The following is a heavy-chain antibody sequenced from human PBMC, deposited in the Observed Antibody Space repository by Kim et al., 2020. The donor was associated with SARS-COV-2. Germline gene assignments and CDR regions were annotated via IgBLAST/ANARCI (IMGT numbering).Heavy chain of an antibody. Sequence: GGSLRLSCTVSGFTFSSYAMTWVRQAPGKGLEWVSGISAGGDRTYYADSVKGRFTISRDNSKNTLYLQITTRSAEDTALYYCAKAGQRLVGGYFDYWGQGTLVTVSS. CDR2: ISAGGDRT. D-gene: IGHD6-13*01. V-gene: IGHV3-23*01. J-gene: IGHJ4*02. CDR3: AKAGQRLVGGYFDY. CDR1: GFTFSSYA.